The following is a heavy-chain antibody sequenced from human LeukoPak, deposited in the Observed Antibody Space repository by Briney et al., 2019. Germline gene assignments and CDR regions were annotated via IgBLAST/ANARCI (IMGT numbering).Heavy chain of an antibody. V-gene: IGHV3-48*03. CDR1: GFTFSSYE. J-gene: IGHJ3*02. Sequence: GGSLRLSCAASGFTFSSYEMNWVRQAPGKGLEWVSYISNFGSTIYYADSVKGRFTISRDNAQNSLYLQMNSLRDEDTAVYYCASVTRNAFDIWGQGTMVTVS. CDR3: ASVTRNAFDI. CDR2: ISNFGSTI. D-gene: IGHD2-21*02.